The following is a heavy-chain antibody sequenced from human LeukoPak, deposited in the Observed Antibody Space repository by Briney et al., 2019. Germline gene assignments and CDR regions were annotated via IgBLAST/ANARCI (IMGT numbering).Heavy chain of an antibody. Sequence: PGGSLRLSCVASGFPFSSYWMTWVRQAPGKGLEWVANIKQDGSKKSYVDSVKGRFTISRDNAKNSLYLQMNSLRAEDTAVYYCAKSSRMTTVTTLDYWGQGTLVAVSS. V-gene: IGHV3-7*03. CDR3: AKSSRMTTVTTLDY. J-gene: IGHJ4*02. D-gene: IGHD4-11*01. CDR2: IKQDGSKK. CDR1: GFPFSSYW.